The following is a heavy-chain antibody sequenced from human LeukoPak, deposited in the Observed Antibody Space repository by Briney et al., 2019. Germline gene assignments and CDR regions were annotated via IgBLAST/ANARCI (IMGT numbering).Heavy chain of an antibody. D-gene: IGHD2-2*01. CDR2: IYFTGST. J-gene: IGHJ5*02. CDR3: ARAVVPAASENWFDP. Sequence: SETLSLTCTVSGGSISTSSYYWGWIRQPPGKVLEWIGNIYFTGSTYYNPSLKSRVTISVDTSKNQFSLKLSSVTTADTAVYYCARAVVPAASENWFDPWGQGTLVTVSS. V-gene: IGHV4-39*07. CDR1: GGSISTSSYY.